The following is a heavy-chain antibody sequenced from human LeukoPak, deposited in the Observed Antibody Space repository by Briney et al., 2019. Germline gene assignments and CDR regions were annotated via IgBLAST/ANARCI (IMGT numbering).Heavy chain of an antibody. CDR2: ISGNGVST. Sequence: GGSLRLSCSASGFTFSSYAMHWVRQAPGRGLQYVSVISGNGVSTSYADSVKGRFTISRDNSKNTVYLQMTSLRAEDTAVYYCEGDGRDGYNIYFHHWGQGTLVTVSS. V-gene: IGHV3-64D*06. J-gene: IGHJ1*01. CDR3: EGDGRDGYNIYFHH. CDR1: GFTFSSYA. D-gene: IGHD5-24*01.